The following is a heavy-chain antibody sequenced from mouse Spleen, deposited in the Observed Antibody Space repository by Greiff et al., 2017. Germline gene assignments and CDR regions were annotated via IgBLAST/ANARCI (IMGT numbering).Heavy chain of an antibody. Sequence: QVQLQQPGAELVKPGASVKLSCKASGYTFTSYWMHWVKQRPGQGLEWIGMIHPNSGSTNYNEKFKSKATLTVDKSSSTAYMQLSSLTSEDSAVYYCARTWYYGSSYYFDYWGQGTTLTVSS. CDR3: ARTWYYGSSYYFDY. D-gene: IGHD1-1*01. V-gene: IGHV1-64*01. CDR2: IHPNSGST. CDR1: GYTFTSYW. J-gene: IGHJ2*01.